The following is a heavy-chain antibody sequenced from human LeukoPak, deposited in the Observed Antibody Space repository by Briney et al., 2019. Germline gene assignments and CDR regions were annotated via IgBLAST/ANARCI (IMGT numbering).Heavy chain of an antibody. CDR3: ARDLLVRPSNYYYGMDV. D-gene: IGHD3-10*01. V-gene: IGHV3-66*01. Sequence: GGSLRLSCAASGFTVSSHYMSWVRQAPGTGLEWVSVIYSGGSTYYADSVKGRFTISRDNSKNTLYLQMNSLRAEDTAVYYCARDLLVRPSNYYYGMDVWGQGTTVTVSS. J-gene: IGHJ6*02. CDR2: IYSGGST. CDR1: GFTVSSHY.